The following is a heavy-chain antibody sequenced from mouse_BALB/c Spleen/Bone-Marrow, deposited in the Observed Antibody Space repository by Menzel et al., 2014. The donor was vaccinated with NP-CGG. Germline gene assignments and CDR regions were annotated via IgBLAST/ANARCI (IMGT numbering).Heavy chain of an antibody. CDR1: GFTFNTYA. D-gene: IGHD3-2*01. CDR3: VRRDSSGYWFAY. V-gene: IGHV10-1*02. J-gene: IGHJ3*01. Sequence: EVMLVESGGGLVQPKGSLKLSCAASGFTFNTYAVNWVRQAPGKGLEWVARIRSKSNNYATYYADSVKDRFTISRDDSQSMLYLQMNNLKTEDTAMYYCVRRDSSGYWFAYWGQGTLVTVSA. CDR2: IRSKSNNYAT.